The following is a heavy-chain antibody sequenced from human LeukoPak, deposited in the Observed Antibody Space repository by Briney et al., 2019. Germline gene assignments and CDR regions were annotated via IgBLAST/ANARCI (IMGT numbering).Heavy chain of an antibody. CDR3: ASVPHDPFDY. J-gene: IGHJ4*02. CDR2: IGYDGRNK. V-gene: IGHV3-30*02. CDR1: GFTFSSYG. Sequence: GGSLRLSCAASGFTFSSYGIHWVRQAPGKGLEWVTFIGYDGRNKYYADSVKGRFTISRDNSKNTLYLQMNSLRAEDTAVYYCASVPHDPFDYWGQGTLVTVSS.